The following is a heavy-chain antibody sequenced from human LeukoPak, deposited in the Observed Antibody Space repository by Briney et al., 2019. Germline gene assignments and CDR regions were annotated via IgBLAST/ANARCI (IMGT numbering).Heavy chain of an antibody. J-gene: IGHJ4*02. CDR2: ISGSGGST. CDR3: AKDRSGSGSYYPDY. Sequence: PGGSLRLSCAASGFTFSSYAMSWVRQAPGKGLEWVSAISGSGGSTYYAESVKGRFTISRDNSKNTLYLQMDSLRAEDTAVYYCAKDRSGSGSYYPDYWGQGILVTVSS. CDR1: GFTFSSYA. D-gene: IGHD3-10*01. V-gene: IGHV3-23*01.